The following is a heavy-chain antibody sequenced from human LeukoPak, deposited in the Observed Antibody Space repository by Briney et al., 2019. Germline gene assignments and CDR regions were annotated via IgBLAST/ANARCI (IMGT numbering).Heavy chain of an antibody. Sequence: GGSLRLSCAASGFTFSSYSMNWVRQAPGKGLEWVSSITSTSSYIYYADSVKGRFTIPRDNAENSLYLQMNSLRAEDTAVYYCARDPYSGSYGDYYYYYMDVWGKGTTVTISS. D-gene: IGHD1-26*01. CDR3: ARDPYSGSYGDYYYYYMDV. V-gene: IGHV3-21*01. J-gene: IGHJ6*03. CDR1: GFTFSSYS. CDR2: ITSTSSYI.